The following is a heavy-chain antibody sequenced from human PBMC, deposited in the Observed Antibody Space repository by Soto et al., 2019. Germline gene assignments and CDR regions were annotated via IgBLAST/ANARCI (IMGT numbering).Heavy chain of an antibody. CDR1: GYTFTSYY. Sequence: ASVKFSCKASGYTFTSYYMHWVRQAPGQVLECMVIINPSGGITSYXXKFQGRVXXTRDTSTSTVXMELSXLRSEDTAVYYCAHSKDFWSSVGYWGQGTLVTVS. CDR2: INPSGGIT. V-gene: IGHV1-46*01. D-gene: IGHD3-3*01. J-gene: IGHJ4*02. CDR3: AHSKDFWSSVGY.